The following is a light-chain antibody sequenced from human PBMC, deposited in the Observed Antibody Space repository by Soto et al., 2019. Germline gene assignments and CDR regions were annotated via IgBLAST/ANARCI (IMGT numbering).Light chain of an antibody. CDR3: QQYGSSHLYT. Sequence: EIVLTQSPGTLSLSPGERATLSCRASQSVSSSYLAWYQQKPGQAPRLLIYDASSRATGIPDRFSGSGSGTDFTLTISKLEPEDFAVYYCQQYGSSHLYTFGQGTKLESK. CDR1: QSVSSSY. V-gene: IGKV3-20*01. J-gene: IGKJ2*01. CDR2: DAS.